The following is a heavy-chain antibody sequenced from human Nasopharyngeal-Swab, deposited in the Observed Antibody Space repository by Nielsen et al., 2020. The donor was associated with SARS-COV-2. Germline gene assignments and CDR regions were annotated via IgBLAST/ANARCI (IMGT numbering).Heavy chain of an antibody. J-gene: IGHJ6*02. CDR1: GYTFTSYG. CDR3: HTLPAAKGDTNYYYYGMDV. D-gene: IGHD2-2*01. CDR2: ISAYNGNT. V-gene: IGHV1-18*01. Sequence: ASVKVSCKASGYTFTSYGISWVRQAPGQGLEWMGWISAYNGNTNYAQKLQGRVTMTTDTSTSTAYMELRSLRSDDTAVYYCHTLPAAKGDTNYYYYGMDVWGQGTTVTVSS.